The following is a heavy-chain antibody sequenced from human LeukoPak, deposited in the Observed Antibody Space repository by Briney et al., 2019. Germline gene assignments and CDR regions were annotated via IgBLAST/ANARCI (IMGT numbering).Heavy chain of an antibody. CDR2: IKEDGGEK. CDR3: VRDRGYCSGGTCYALWDY. V-gene: IGHV3-7*01. D-gene: IGHD2-15*01. J-gene: IGHJ4*02. CDR1: GFTFSNYW. Sequence: GGSLRLSCAAPGFTFSNYWMTWVRQAPGKGLEWVAHIKEDGGEKHYVDPVKGRFTISRDNAKNSLYLQMNSLRAEDTAMYYCVRDRGYCSGGTCYALWDYWGQGTLITVSS.